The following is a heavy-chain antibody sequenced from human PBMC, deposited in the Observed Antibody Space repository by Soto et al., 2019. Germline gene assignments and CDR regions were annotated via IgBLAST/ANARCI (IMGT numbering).Heavy chain of an antibody. Sequence: QVQLVQSGAEVKNPGASVKVSCKASGYTFTRYGIGWARQAPGQGIAWMGWINTYNGNTNYAQNVKGRVTLTTDTSPSTAYMELRSLRSNYTAIYYCAMVDVYVTPSPQDVWGQGTTVIVSS. D-gene: IGHD3-16*01. CDR2: INTYNGNT. CDR3: AMVDVYVTPSPQDV. V-gene: IGHV1-18*01. J-gene: IGHJ6*02. CDR1: GYTFTRYG.